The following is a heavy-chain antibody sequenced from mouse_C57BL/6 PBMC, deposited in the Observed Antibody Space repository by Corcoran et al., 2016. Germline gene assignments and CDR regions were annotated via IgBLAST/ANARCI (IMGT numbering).Heavy chain of an antibody. Sequence: QIQLVQSGPELKKPGETVKISCKASGYTFTTYGMSWVKQAPGKGLKWMGWINTYSGVPTYADDFKGRFAFSLETSASTAYLQINNLKNEDTATYFCARRGRDYYAMDYWGQGTSVTVSS. CDR1: GYTFTTYG. CDR3: ARRGRDYYAMDY. J-gene: IGHJ4*01. V-gene: IGHV9-3*01. CDR2: INTYSGVP.